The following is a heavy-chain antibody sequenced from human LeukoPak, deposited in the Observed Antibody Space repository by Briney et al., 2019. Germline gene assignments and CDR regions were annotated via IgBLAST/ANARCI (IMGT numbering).Heavy chain of an antibody. Sequence: GSSVKVSCKASGGTFSSYAISWVRQAPGQGLEWMGIITPSRADTNYAQKFQGRVTITRDTSTSTVYMELSALRSEDTAVYYCARERPRTCYFDYWGQGTLVTVSS. D-gene: IGHD2-2*01. CDR2: ITPSRADT. CDR3: ARERPRTCYFDY. J-gene: IGHJ4*02. V-gene: IGHV1-69*04. CDR1: GGTFSSYA.